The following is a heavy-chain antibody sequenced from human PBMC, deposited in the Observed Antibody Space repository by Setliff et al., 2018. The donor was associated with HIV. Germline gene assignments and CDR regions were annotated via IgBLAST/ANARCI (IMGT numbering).Heavy chain of an antibody. CDR1: GDSISNYY. V-gene: IGHV4-4*09. CDR3: ARHANYDFWSGYWGYYFDY. CDR2: IYTSGTT. Sequence: SETLSLTCTVSGDSISNYYWSWIRQPLGKGLEWIGYIYTSGTTNYNPSLKSRVTISVDTSKKQVSLKLSSVTAADTAVYYCARHANYDFWSGYWGYYFDYWGQGTLVTVSS. D-gene: IGHD3-3*01. J-gene: IGHJ4*02.